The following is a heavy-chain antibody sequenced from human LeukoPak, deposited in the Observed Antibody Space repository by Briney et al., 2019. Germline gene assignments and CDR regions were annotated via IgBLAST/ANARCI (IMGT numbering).Heavy chain of an antibody. CDR1: GFTFSSYA. CDR3: AKDNAESSIAAANWFDP. CDR2: ISYDGSNK. D-gene: IGHD6-13*01. J-gene: IGHJ5*02. V-gene: IGHV3-30*04. Sequence: GRSLRLSCAASGFTFSSYAMHWVRQAPGKGLEWVAVISYDGSNKYYADSVKGRFTISRDNSKNTLYLQMNSLRAEDTAVYYCAKDNAESSIAAANWFDPWGQGTLVTVSS.